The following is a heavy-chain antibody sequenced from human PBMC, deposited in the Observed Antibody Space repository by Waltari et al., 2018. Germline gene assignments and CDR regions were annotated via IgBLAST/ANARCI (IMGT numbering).Heavy chain of an antibody. CDR2: ISYDGSNK. CDR1: GFPFSSYA. J-gene: IGHJ5*02. V-gene: IGHV3-30-3*01. Sequence: QVQLVESGGGVVQPGRSLRLSCAASGFPFSSYAMHWVRQAPGKGLEWVAVISYDGSNKYYADSVKGRFTISRDNSKNTLYLQMNSLRAEDTAVYYCARDSWFDPWGQGTLVTVSS. CDR3: ARDSWFDP.